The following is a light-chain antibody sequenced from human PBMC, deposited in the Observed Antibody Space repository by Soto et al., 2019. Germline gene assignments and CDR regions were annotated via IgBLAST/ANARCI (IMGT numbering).Light chain of an antibody. Sequence: QSALTQPASVSGSPGQSITISCTGTSSDVGGYNYVSWYQQHPGKAPKLMIYEVSNRPSGVSNRFSGSKSGNTASLTISGLQAEDEADYYCSSYTSSSTLAAFYVFGTGTKLTVL. CDR3: SSYTSSSTLAAFYV. CDR1: SSDVGGYNY. V-gene: IGLV2-14*01. J-gene: IGLJ1*01. CDR2: EVS.